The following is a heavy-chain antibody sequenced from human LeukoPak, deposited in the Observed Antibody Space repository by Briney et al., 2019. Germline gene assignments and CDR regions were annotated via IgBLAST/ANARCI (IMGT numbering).Heavy chain of an antibody. D-gene: IGHD3-22*01. CDR2: ISGSGGST. V-gene: IGHV3-23*01. CDR1: GFTFSSYA. CDR3: AKNTYYYDSSGYFFDY. Sequence: GGSLRLSCAASGFTFSSYAMSWVRQAPGKGLEWVSAISGSGGSTYYADSVKGRFTISRDNSKNTLYLQMNSLRAEDTAVYYCAKNTYYYDSSGYFFDYWGQGTLVTVSS. J-gene: IGHJ4*02.